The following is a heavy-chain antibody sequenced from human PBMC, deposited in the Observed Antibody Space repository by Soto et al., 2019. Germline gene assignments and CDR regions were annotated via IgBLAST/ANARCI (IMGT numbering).Heavy chain of an antibody. CDR1: GYTFTNYG. CDR3: ARYKFRGTLDY. Sequence: QAQLVQSGAEVKKPGASVKVACKTSGYTFTNYGLTWVRQAPGQGLEWMGWISTYNGDTNYAQRLQGRVTMTTDTSTSTALMELRGLRSDDTAVYYCARYKFRGTLDYWGQGTLVTVSS. CDR2: ISTYNGDT. D-gene: IGHD1-26*01. J-gene: IGHJ4*02. V-gene: IGHV1-18*04.